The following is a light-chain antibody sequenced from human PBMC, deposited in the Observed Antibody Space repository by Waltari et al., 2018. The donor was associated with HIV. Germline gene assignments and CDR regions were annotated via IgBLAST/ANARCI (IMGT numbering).Light chain of an antibody. CDR1: QSVSSSY. CDR2: GAS. CDR3: QQYGSSPIT. Sequence: EIVLTQSPGTLSLSPGERATLSCRASQSVSSSYLAWYQQKPGQAPRLLIYGASSRATGIPDRFSGSGSGTDFTLTISRPEPEDFAVYYCQQYGSSPITFGPGTKVDIK. V-gene: IGKV3-20*01. J-gene: IGKJ3*01.